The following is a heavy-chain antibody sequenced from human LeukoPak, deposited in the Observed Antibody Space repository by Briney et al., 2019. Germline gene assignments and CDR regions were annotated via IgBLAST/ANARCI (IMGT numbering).Heavy chain of an antibody. D-gene: IGHD4-17*01. Sequence: PSETLSLTCAVFGGSFSGYYWSWIRQPPGKGLEWIGEINHSGSTIYNPSFKSRVTISLDTSKNQFSLKLTSVTAADTALYYCTSGTTVTDYWGQGTLVTVSS. J-gene: IGHJ4*02. CDR1: GGSFSGYY. V-gene: IGHV4-34*01. CDR3: TSGTTVTDY. CDR2: INHSGST.